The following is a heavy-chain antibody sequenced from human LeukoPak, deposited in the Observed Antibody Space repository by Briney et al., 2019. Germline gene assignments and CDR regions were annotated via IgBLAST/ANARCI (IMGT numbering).Heavy chain of an antibody. CDR1: GFTFSNYV. Sequence: PGGSLRLSCAASGFTFSNYVMSWVRQAPGKGLEWVSGVSAIGGHTYYADSVKGRFTISRDDSKNTLLLQMNSLRDEDTAVYYCAKDTAVAGLYYFDYWGQGTLVTVSS. CDR3: AKDTAVAGLYYFDY. D-gene: IGHD6-19*01. J-gene: IGHJ4*02. CDR2: VSAIGGHT. V-gene: IGHV3-23*01.